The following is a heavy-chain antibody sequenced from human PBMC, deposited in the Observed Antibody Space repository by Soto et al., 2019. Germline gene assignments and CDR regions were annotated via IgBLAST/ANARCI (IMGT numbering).Heavy chain of an antibody. Sequence: ASVKVSCKASGYTFTSYDINWVRQATGQGLEWMGWMNPNSGNTGYAQKFQGRVTMTRNTSISTAYMELSSLRSEDTAVYYCAVDSEIWGSYRFDYWGQGTLVTVSS. CDR3: AVDSEIWGSYRFDY. CDR2: MNPNSGNT. D-gene: IGHD3-16*02. CDR1: GYTFTSYD. J-gene: IGHJ4*02. V-gene: IGHV1-8*01.